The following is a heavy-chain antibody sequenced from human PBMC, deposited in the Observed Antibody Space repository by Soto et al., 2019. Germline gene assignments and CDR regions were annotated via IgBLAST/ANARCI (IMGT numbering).Heavy chain of an antibody. V-gene: IGHV4-59*01. CDR3: ARAQNGSPHFDY. CDR2: SYYSGST. J-gene: IGHJ4*02. D-gene: IGHD1-26*01. CDR1: GASIRNYY. Sequence: QVHLQESGPGLVKPSETLSLTCTVSGASIRNYYWSWIRQPPGKGLEWIGFSYYSGSTNYNPSLNSRVTMSVDTSKNQLSLKLTSVTAADTAVYYCARAQNGSPHFDYWGQGILVTVSS.